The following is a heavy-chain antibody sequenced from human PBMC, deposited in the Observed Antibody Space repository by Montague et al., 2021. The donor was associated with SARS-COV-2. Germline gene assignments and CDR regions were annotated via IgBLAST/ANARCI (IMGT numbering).Heavy chain of an antibody. CDR2: INYSGTT. D-gene: IGHD6-13*01. CDR1: GDSTSCPNCY. V-gene: IGHV4-39*01. Sequence: SETLSLTCTVSGDSTSCPNCYWGCIRQSPGKGLEWIGAINYSGTTXYXXSLKSRVTISLDTAKNQFSLKMTSVTAADTAVYYCARHWGIAAAGNWGQGTLVTVSS. J-gene: IGHJ4*02. CDR3: ARHWGIAAAGN.